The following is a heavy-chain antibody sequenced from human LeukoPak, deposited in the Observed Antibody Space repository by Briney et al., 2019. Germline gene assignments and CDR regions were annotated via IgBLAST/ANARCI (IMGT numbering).Heavy chain of an antibody. Sequence: GGSLRLSCAASGFTFSSYAMSWVRQAPGKGLEWVSAISGSGGSTYYADSVKGRFTISRDNSKNTLYLQMNSLRAEDTAVYYCAKDHDILTGYFYFDYWGQGTLVTVSS. CDR1: GFTFSSYA. CDR2: ISGSGGST. J-gene: IGHJ4*02. CDR3: AKDHDILTGYFYFDY. D-gene: IGHD3-9*01. V-gene: IGHV3-23*01.